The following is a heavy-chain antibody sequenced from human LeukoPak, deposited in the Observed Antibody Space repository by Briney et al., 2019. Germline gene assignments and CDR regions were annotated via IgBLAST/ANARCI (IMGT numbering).Heavy chain of an antibody. CDR3: GRNLGGRGGA. J-gene: IGHJ5*02. D-gene: IGHD3-16*01. CDR2: TNTDGSIT. CDR1: GFSFSTYS. Sequence: GGSLRLSCAASGFSFSTYSMHWVRQVPGTGLVWVSRTNTDGSITDYADSVKGRFTISRDNAKDTLYLQMNSLRPEDTAVYYCGRNLGGRGGAWGQGNLVTVSS. V-gene: IGHV3-74*01.